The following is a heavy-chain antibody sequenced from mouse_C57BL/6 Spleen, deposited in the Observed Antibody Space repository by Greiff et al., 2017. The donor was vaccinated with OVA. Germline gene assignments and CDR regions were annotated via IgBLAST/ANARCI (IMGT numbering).Heavy chain of an antibody. CDR1: GYTFTSYW. D-gene: IGHD1-1*01. V-gene: IGHV1-69*01. J-gene: IGHJ4*01. CDR3: ARSTMPYGSSYYYAMDY. Sequence: VQLQQSGAELVMPGASVKLSCKASGYTFTSYWMHWVKQRPGQGLEWIGEIDPSDSYTNYNQKFKGKSTLTVDKSSSTAYMQLSSLTSEDSAVYYCARSTMPYGSSYYYAMDYWGQGTSVTVSS. CDR2: IDPSDSYT.